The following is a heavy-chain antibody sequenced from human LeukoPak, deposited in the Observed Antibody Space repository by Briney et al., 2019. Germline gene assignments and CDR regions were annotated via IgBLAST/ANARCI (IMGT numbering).Heavy chain of an antibody. CDR3: ARDGAGIAAAGTEDY. D-gene: IGHD6-13*01. V-gene: IGHV3-21*01. CDR1: GFTSSSYS. J-gene: IGHJ4*02. CDR2: ISSSSSYI. Sequence: GGSLRLSCAASGFTSSSYSMNWVRQAPGKGLEWVSSISSSSSYIYYADSVKGRFTISRDNAKNSLYLQMNSLRAEDTAVYYCARDGAGIAAAGTEDYWGQGTLVTVSS.